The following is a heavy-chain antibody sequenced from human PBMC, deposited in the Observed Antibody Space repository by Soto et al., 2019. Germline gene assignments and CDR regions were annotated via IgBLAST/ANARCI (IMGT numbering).Heavy chain of an antibody. V-gene: IGHV1-18*01. D-gene: IGHD6-13*01. CDR2: ISAYNGNT. Sequence: ASVKVSCKASGYTFTSYGISWVRQAPGQGLAWMGWISAYNGNTNYARKLQRRVTMTTDKSTSTAYLELRAVRTDGKAEYYCWRAARIAAAGTQLCYYYYGMDVWGQGTTVTVSS. CDR1: GYTFTSYG. CDR3: WRAARIAAAGTQLCYYYYGMDV. J-gene: IGHJ6*02.